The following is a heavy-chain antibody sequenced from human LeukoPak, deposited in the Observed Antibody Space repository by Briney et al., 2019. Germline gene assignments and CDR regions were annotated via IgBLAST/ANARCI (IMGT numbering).Heavy chain of an antibody. D-gene: IGHD3-3*01. Sequence: PGGSLRLSCAASGFTFDDYAMHWVRQAPGKGLEWVSGISWNSGSIGYADSVKGRFTISRDNAKNSLYLQMNSLRAEDTALYYCAKGMYYDFWSGTAHFDYWGQGTLVTVSS. J-gene: IGHJ4*02. CDR1: GFTFDDYA. CDR3: AKGMYYDFWSGTAHFDY. CDR2: ISWNSGSI. V-gene: IGHV3-9*01.